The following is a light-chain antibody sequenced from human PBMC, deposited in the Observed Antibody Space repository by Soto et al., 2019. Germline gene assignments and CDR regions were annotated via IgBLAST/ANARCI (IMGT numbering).Light chain of an antibody. CDR3: QQYSSTPWT. V-gene: IGKV4-1*01. CDR1: QSVLHRSNSNNY. CDR2: WAS. Sequence: DIVMTQSPDSLAVSLDERATFNCKSSQSVLHRSNSNNYLAWYQQKPGQPPKLLIYWASARESGVPDRFSGSGSGTDFTLTISSLQAEDVAVYYCQQYSSTPWTFGQGTRVEIK. J-gene: IGKJ1*01.